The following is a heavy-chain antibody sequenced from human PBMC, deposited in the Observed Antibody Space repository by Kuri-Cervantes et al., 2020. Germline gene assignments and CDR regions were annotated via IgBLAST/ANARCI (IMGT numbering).Heavy chain of an antibody. CDR3: TTDEWYYYDSSGYSPDY. CDR1: GSTVSSNY. Sequence: GESLKISCAASGSTVSSNYMSWVRQAPGKGLEWVSVIYSGGSTYYADSVKGRFTISRDNSKNTLYLQMNSLKTEDTAVYYCTTDEWYYYDSSGYSPDYWGQGTLVTVSS. CDR2: IYSGGST. J-gene: IGHJ4*02. V-gene: IGHV3-53*01. D-gene: IGHD3-22*01.